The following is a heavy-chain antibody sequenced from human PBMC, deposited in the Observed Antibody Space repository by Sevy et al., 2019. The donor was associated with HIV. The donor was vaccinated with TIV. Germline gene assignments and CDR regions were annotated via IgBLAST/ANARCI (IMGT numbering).Heavy chain of an antibody. Sequence: GGSLRLSCVASGFTFRNYWMHWVRQVPGEGLVWVSRINNDESSTNYADSVKGRFTISRDNAKNTLYLRMNSLRAEDTAVYFCARDSEAAAQDFDYWGQGTLVTVSS. D-gene: IGHD6-25*01. J-gene: IGHJ4*02. CDR2: INNDESST. CDR3: ARDSEAAAQDFDY. CDR1: GFTFRNYW. V-gene: IGHV3-74*01.